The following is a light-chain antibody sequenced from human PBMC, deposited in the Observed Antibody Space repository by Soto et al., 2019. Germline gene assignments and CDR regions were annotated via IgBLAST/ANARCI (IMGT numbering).Light chain of an antibody. V-gene: IGLV8-61*01. CDR2: SGD. CDR3: VPEMKGDIRV. CDR1: SGSVSSRYY. Sequence: QTVVTQEASLSVSPGGTVTLTCGLTSGSVSSRYYPSWYRQDPGQTPRTLIYSGDIRSSGVPDRISGSILGSKAALTITGAQADDESGYYRVPEMKGDIRVFGGGTKVTVL. J-gene: IGLJ2*01.